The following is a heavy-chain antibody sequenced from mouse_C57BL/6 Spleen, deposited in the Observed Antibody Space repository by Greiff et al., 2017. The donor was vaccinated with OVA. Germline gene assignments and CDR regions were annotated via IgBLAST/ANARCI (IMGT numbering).Heavy chain of an antibody. D-gene: IGHD2-4*01. Sequence: QVQLQQPGAELVKPGASVKLSCKASGYTFTSYWMQWVKQRPGQGLEWIGEIDPSDSYTNYNQKFKGKATLTVDTSSSTAYMQLSSLTSEDSAVYYCVPDYGDFDYWGQGTTLTVSS. CDR1: GYTFTSYW. CDR2: IDPSDSYT. J-gene: IGHJ2*01. CDR3: VPDYGDFDY. V-gene: IGHV1-50*01.